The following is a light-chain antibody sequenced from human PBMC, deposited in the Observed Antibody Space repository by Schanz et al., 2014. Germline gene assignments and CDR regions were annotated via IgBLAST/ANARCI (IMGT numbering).Light chain of an antibody. CDR2: DVR. CDR3: SAFATASTWV. J-gene: IGLJ3*02. Sequence: QSVLTQPRSVSGSPGQSVTISCTGASSDVGGSTYISWYQQHPGKAPKLMIYDVRNRPSGVSNRFSGSKSGNTASLTISGLQAQDEAHYSCSAFATASTWVFGGGTKLTVL. V-gene: IGLV2-14*03. CDR1: SSDVGGSTY.